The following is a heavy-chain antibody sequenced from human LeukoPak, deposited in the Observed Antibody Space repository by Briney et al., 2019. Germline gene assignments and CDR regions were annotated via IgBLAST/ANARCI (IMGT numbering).Heavy chain of an antibody. V-gene: IGHV7-4-1*02. CDR2: INTNTGNP. CDR1: GYIFTSYA. J-gene: IGHJ5*02. Sequence: ASVKVSCKASGYIFTSYAMNWVGQAPGQGLEWMGWINTNTGNPTYAQGFTGRFVFSLDTSVSTAYLQITSLKAEDTAVYYCARDPSRFDPWGQGTLVTVSS. CDR3: ARDPSRFDP.